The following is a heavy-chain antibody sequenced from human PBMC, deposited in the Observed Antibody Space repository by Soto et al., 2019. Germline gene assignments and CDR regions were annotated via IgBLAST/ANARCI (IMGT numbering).Heavy chain of an antibody. V-gene: IGHV1-8*01. J-gene: IGHJ4*02. CDR1: GYTFTSYD. D-gene: IGHD1-1*01. CDR2: MNPNTGNS. CDR3: ARRAETNGWNGFGADKYYFDF. Sequence: XSVKVSCEASGYTFTSYDIYWVREATVQGLEWMGWMNPNTGNSGYAQKFQGRVTMTSDTSISTAHMELSSLRSEDTAVYYCARRAETNGWNGFGADKYYFDFWGQGTLVTVSS.